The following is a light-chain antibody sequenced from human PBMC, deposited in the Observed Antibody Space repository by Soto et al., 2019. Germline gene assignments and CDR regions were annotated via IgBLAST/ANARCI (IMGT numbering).Light chain of an antibody. J-gene: IGKJ1*01. V-gene: IGKV1-6*01. CDR3: LQFYSFSWT. CDR1: QVVGND. Sequence: AIQMTQSPSSLSSSVGDRVTISCRASQVVGNDLAGYQQKPGKAPRMLMFAASNIPSGVPSRFSGSGSGTDFTLTISRLQPEDFAAYYCLQFYSFSWTFGQGTKVEIK. CDR2: AAS.